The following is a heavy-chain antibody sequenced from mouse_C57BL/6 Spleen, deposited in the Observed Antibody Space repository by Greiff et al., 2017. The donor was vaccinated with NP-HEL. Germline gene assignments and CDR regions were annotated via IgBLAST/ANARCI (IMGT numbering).Heavy chain of an antibody. D-gene: IGHD1-1*01. CDR1: GFTFSSYG. CDR2: ISSGGSYT. CDR3: ARQYYYGSTWFAY. J-gene: IGHJ3*01. Sequence: DVMLVESGGDLVKPGGSLKLSCAASGFTFSSYGMSWVRQTPDKRLAWVATISSGGSYTYYPDSVKGRFTISRDNAKNTLYMQMSSRKSEDTAMYYCARQYYYGSTWFAYWGQGTLVTVSA. V-gene: IGHV5-6*02.